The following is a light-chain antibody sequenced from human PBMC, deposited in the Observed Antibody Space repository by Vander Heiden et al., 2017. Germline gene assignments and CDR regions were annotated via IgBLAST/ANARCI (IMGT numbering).Light chain of an antibody. Sequence: DIVMTQSPLTLSVTPGEPASISCRSSQSLLQSNGFNYLDWYLQKPGQSPQLLIYLGSNRASGVPERFTGSGSGTDFTLKISRVEAEDVGVYYCMQTLQTHLFGPGTKLDIK. J-gene: IGKJ3*01. CDR1: QSLLQSNGFNY. CDR3: MQTLQTHL. V-gene: IGKV2-28*01. CDR2: LGS.